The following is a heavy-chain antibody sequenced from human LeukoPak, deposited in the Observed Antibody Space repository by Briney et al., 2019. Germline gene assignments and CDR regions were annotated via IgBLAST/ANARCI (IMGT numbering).Heavy chain of an antibody. CDR3: ARGSEGPIDY. D-gene: IGHD2-15*01. Sequence: GRSLRLSCAASGFTFSSYAMHRVRQAPGKGLEWVAVISYDGSNKYYADSVKGRFTISRDNSKNTLYLQMNSLRAEDTAVYYCARGSEGPIDYWGQGTLVTVSS. V-gene: IGHV3-30-3*01. J-gene: IGHJ4*02. CDR1: GFTFSSYA. CDR2: ISYDGSNK.